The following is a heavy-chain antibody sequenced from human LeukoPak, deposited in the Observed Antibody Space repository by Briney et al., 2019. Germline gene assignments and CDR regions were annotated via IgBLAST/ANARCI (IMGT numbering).Heavy chain of an antibody. CDR1: GYTFTSYD. CDR3: ARGQLYCYGSGSYWFDP. D-gene: IGHD3-10*01. Sequence: GASVKVSCKASGYTFTSYDINWVRQATGQGLEWMGWMNPNSGNTGYAQKFQGRVTMTRNTSISTAYMELSSLRSEDTAVYYCARGQLYCYGSGSYWFDPWGQGTLVTVSS. V-gene: IGHV1-8*01. CDR2: MNPNSGNT. J-gene: IGHJ5*02.